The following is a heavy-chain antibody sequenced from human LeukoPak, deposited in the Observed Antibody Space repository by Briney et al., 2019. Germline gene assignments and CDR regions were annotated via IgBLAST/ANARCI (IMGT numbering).Heavy chain of an antibody. Sequence: GGSLRLSCAASGFTFSSYWMSWVRQAPGKGLEWVANIKQDGSEKYYVDSVKGRFTIFRDNAKNSLYLQMNSLRAEDTAVYYCARDRGGMVRGVNNWFDPWGQGTLVTVSS. V-gene: IGHV3-7*01. CDR3: ARDRGGMVRGVNNWFDP. D-gene: IGHD3-10*01. CDR1: GFTFSSYW. CDR2: IKQDGSEK. J-gene: IGHJ5*02.